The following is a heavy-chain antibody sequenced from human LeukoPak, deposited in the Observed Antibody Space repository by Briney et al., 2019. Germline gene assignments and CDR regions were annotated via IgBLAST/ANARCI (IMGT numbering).Heavy chain of an antibody. CDR3: ARGAPVRAGAGGSWFDP. J-gene: IGHJ5*02. CDR2: IYHSGST. CDR1: GGSISSSNW. Sequence: PSGTLSLTCAVSGGSISSSNWWCCVRQPPGKGLEWIGEIYHSGSTNYNPSLKSRVTISVDKSKNQLSLKLSSVTAADTAVYYCARGAPVRAGAGGSWFDPWGQGTLASVSS. V-gene: IGHV4-4*02. D-gene: IGHD1-26*01.